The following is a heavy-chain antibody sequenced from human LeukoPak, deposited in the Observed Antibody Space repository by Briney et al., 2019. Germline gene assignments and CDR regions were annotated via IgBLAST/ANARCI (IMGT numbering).Heavy chain of an antibody. D-gene: IGHD5-18*01. CDR3: VRDTAMEQHCDY. Sequence: KPGGSLRLSCAASGFTFSSYSMNWVRQAPGKGLEWVSSISSSSSYIYYADSVKGRFTISRDNAKNSLYLQMNSLRAEDTAVYYCVRDTAMEQHCDYWGQGTLVTVSS. CDR2: ISSSSSYI. J-gene: IGHJ4*02. V-gene: IGHV3-21*01. CDR1: GFTFSSYS.